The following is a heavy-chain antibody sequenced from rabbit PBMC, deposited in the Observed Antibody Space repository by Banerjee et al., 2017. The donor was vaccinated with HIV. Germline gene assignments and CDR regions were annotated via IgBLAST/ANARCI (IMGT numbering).Heavy chain of an antibody. V-gene: IGHV1S45*01. Sequence: QEQLVESGGGLVQPEGSLTLTCKASGFDLSSYYYMCWVRQAPGKGLEWIGCIATGSAGSNYHASWAKGRFTISKTSSTTVTLQLNSLTAADTATYFCARGVGSSGYPYYFTLWGQGTLVTVS. CDR3: ARGVGSSGYPYYFTL. CDR1: GFDLSSYYY. D-gene: IGHD1-1*01. J-gene: IGHJ4*01. CDR2: IATGSAGSN.